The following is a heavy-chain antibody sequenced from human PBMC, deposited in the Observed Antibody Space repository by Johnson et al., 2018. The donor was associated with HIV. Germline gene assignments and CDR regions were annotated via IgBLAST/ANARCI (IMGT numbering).Heavy chain of an antibody. CDR2: ISASGDST. V-gene: IGHV3-23*04. J-gene: IGHJ3*02. CDR3: ARDQGWELPGDAFDI. Sequence: VQLVESGGDLVQPGGSLRLSCAASGFTFSSYAMSWVRQAPGKGLEWVSAISASGDSTYYADSVKGRFTIPRDNSKNTLYLQRNSLRAEDTAAYYCARDQGWELPGDAFDIWDQGTMVTVSS. CDR1: GFTFSSYA. D-gene: IGHD1-26*01.